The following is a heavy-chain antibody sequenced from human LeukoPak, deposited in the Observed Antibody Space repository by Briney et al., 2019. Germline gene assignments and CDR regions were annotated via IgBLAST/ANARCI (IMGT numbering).Heavy chain of an antibody. J-gene: IGHJ4*02. Sequence: PSETLSLTCAVYGGSFSGYYWSWIRQPAGKGLEWIGRIYTSGSTNYNPSLKSRVTISVDTSKNQFSLKLSSVTAADTAVYYCARDGSSGYYPYYFDYWGQGTLVTVSS. V-gene: IGHV4-4*07. CDR3: ARDGSSGYYPYYFDY. CDR1: GGSFSGYY. D-gene: IGHD3-22*01. CDR2: IYTSGST.